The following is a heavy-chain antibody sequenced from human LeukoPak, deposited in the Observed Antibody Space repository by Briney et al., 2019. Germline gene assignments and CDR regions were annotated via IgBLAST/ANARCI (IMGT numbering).Heavy chain of an antibody. J-gene: IGHJ4*02. CDR3: ARGYYYDSSGYYYWDYFDY. CDR1: GFTFDDYG. CDR2: INWNGGST. D-gene: IGHD3-22*01. Sequence: GGSLSLSCAASGFTFDDYGMSWVRQAPGKGLEWVSGINWNGGSTGYADSVKGRFTISRDNAKNSLYLQMNSLRAEDTALYYCARGYYYDSSGYYYWDYFDYWGQGTLVTVSS. V-gene: IGHV3-20*04.